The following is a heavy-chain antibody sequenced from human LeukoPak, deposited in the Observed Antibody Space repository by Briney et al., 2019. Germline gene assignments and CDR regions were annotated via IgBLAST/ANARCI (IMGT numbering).Heavy chain of an antibody. Sequence: SETLSLTCTLSGGSISSSSYCWGWIRHPPGEGLGWIGCIYYSGSTYYNPALKRRVTISVDTSKNQFSLKLSSVTAADAAVYYCAREDLGYYYDSSGPFDDWGQGTLVTVSS. CDR2: IYYSGST. CDR1: GGSISSSSYC. CDR3: AREDLGYYYDSSGPFDD. V-gene: IGHV4-39*02. J-gene: IGHJ4*02. D-gene: IGHD3-22*01.